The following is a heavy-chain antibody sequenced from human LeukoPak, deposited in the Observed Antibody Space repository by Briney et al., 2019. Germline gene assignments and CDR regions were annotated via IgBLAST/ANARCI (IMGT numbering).Heavy chain of an antibody. CDR2: INPNSGGT. Sequence: ASVKVSCKASGYSFTGYYMHWVRQAPGQGLEWMGWINPNSGGTNYAQKFQGRVTMTRDTSISTAYMALSRLRSDDTAVYYCARGFVWFGELFQYYFDYWGQGTLVTVSS. D-gene: IGHD3-10*01. J-gene: IGHJ4*02. V-gene: IGHV1-2*02. CDR1: GYSFTGYY. CDR3: ARGFVWFGELFQYYFDY.